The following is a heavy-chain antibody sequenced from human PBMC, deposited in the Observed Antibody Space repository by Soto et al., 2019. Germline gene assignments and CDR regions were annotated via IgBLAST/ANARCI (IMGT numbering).Heavy chain of an antibody. CDR2: IYYSGST. J-gene: IGHJ3*02. D-gene: IGHD3-9*01. V-gene: IGHV4-59*01. CDR3: ARGNYDILTALSPAAFDI. Sequence: PSETLSLTCTVSGGSISSYYWSWIRQPPGKGLEWIGYIYYSGSTNYNPSLKSRVTISVDTSKNQFSLKLSSVTAADTAVYYCARGNYDILTALSPAAFDIWGQGTMVTVSS. CDR1: GGSISSYY.